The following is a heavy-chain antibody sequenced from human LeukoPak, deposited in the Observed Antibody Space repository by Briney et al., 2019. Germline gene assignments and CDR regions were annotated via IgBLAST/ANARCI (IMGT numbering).Heavy chain of an antibody. D-gene: IGHD2-2*01. CDR1: GYSLNTYG. V-gene: IGHV1-8*02. Sequence: ASVKVSCKASGYSLNTYGINWVRQATGQGLEWMGWMNPNSGNTGYAQKFQGRVTMTRNTSISTAYMELSSLRSEDTAVYYCARAGCSSTSCYGFFDYYYYMDVWGKGTTVTVSS. J-gene: IGHJ6*03. CDR3: ARAGCSSTSCYGFFDYYYYMDV. CDR2: MNPNSGNT.